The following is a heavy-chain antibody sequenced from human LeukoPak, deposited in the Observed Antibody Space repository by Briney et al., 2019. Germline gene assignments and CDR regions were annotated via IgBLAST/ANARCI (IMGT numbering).Heavy chain of an antibody. J-gene: IGHJ6*03. Sequence: PGGSLRLSCAASGFTFSSYGMHWVRQAPGKGLEWVAFIRYDGTNKYYADSVKGRFTISRDNSKNTLYLKMNSQRAEDTAVYYCAKGYYFYMDVWGKGTTVTISS. CDR1: GFTFSSYG. CDR3: AKGYYFYMDV. V-gene: IGHV3-30*02. CDR2: IRYDGTNK.